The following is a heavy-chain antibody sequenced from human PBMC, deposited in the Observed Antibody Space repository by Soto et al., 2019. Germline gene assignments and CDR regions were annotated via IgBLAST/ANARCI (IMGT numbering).Heavy chain of an antibody. CDR2: INPNSGGT. V-gene: IGHV1-2*04. CDR3: ARDLRVGLYSSSSDAFDI. Sequence: ASVKVSCKASGYTFTGYYMHWVRQAPGQGLEWMGWINPNSGGTNYAQKFQGWVTMTRDTSISTAYMELSRLRSDDTAVYYCARDLRVGLYSSSSDAFDIWGQGTMVTVSS. CDR1: GYTFTGYY. D-gene: IGHD6-6*01. J-gene: IGHJ3*02.